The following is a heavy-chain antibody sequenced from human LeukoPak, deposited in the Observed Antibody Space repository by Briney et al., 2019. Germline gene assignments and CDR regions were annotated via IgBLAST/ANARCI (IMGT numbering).Heavy chain of an antibody. CDR2: IYYSGAA. D-gene: IGHD3-10*01. J-gene: IGHJ4*02. CDR1: GGSICNDGYY. CDR3: ARGRYYGFSGDS. Sequence: PSQTLSLTCTVSGGSICNDGYYWNWLRQHPGRGLEWIAFIYYSGAASYNPSLTSRVTISVDTSTNQFSLKLASVTAADTAVYFCARGRYYGFSGDSWGQGTLVTVSS. V-gene: IGHV4-31*03.